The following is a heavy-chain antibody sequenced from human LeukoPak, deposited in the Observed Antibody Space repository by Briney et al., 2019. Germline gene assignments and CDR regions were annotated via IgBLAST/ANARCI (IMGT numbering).Heavy chain of an antibody. CDR3: ARSLETSFTSTSCYRYWYFDL. CDR2: INPNSGGT. V-gene: IGHV1-2*02. J-gene: IGHJ2*01. Sequence: ASVKVSLKCSVYTFTGYYIHWVRQAPGQGLEWMGWINPNSGGTNNAQKFQGRVTMNRDTSISTAYMELSRLRSDDTALYYCARSLETSFTSTSCYRYWYFDLWGRGTLVTVSS. D-gene: IGHD2-2*02. CDR1: VYTFTGYY.